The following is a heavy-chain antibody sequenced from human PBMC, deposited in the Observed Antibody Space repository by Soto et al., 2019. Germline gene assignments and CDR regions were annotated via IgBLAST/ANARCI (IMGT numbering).Heavy chain of an antibody. V-gene: IGHV1-69*01. CDR1: GGTSSSYA. D-gene: IGHD2-8*02. CDR2: IIPIFGTA. Sequence: QVQLVQSGAEVKKPGSSVKVSCKASGGTSSSYAISWVRQAPGQGLEWMGGIIPIFGTANYAQKFQGRVTITADESTSTAYMELSSLRSEDTAVYYCARDTGHYGTDTGGFDYWGQGTLVTVSS. CDR3: ARDTGHYGTDTGGFDY. J-gene: IGHJ4*02.